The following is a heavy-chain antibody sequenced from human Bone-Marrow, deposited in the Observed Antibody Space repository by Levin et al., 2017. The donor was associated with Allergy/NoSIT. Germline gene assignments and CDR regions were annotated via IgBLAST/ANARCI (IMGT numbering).Heavy chain of an antibody. J-gene: IGHJ5*02. Sequence: RTGGSLRLSCAASGLTFSNAWMTWVRQAPGKGLEWVGRIKSKTDGETTDYSTPVKGRFTISRDDSKNTLYLQMNSLKTEDTAVYYCTRVRIFCSSTTCYDNLFDPWGQGTLVTVSS. CDR1: GLTFSNAW. D-gene: IGHD2-2*01. CDR3: TRVRIFCSSTTCYDNLFDP. CDR2: IKSKTDGETT. V-gene: IGHV3-15*01.